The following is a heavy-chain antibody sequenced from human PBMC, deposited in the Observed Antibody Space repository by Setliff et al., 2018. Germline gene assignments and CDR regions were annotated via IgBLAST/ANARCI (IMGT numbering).Heavy chain of an antibody. Sequence: SETLSLTCTVSGGSIISHYWNWIRQTPGKGLEWIGYIYYSGTTNYNPSLKSRVTISVDTSKNHFSLRLSSVTAADTAAYYYARGRGSGGNPLWYWGQGTLVTVSS. J-gene: IGHJ4*02. CDR3: ARGRGSGGNPLWY. CDR1: GGSIISHY. D-gene: IGHD2-15*01. V-gene: IGHV4-59*11. CDR2: IYYSGTT.